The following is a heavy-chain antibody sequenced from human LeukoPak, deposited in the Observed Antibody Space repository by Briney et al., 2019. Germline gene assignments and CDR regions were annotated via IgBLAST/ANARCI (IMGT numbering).Heavy chain of an antibody. Sequence: GRSLRLSCAASGSTFSTSGMHWVRQAPGKGLEWVAVIWYDGSNKYYADSVKGRLTISRDNSKNTLYLQMNSLRAEDTAVYYCARHYDILTDTEPGFDLWGRGTLVTVSS. J-gene: IGHJ2*01. V-gene: IGHV3-33*01. CDR1: GSTFSTSG. CDR3: ARHYDILTDTEPGFDL. CDR2: IWYDGSNK. D-gene: IGHD3-9*01.